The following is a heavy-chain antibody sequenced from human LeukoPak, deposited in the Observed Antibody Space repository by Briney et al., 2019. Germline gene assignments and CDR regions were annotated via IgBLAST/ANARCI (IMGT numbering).Heavy chain of an antibody. CDR1: GFTFNNYA. CDR3: ARSGYSKPVDFDY. V-gene: IGHV3-64*01. CDR2: ISSNGVAT. Sequence: GGSLRLSCAASGFTFNNYAMHWVRQAPGKGLEYVSGISSNGVATYYANSVKGRFTISRDNSKNTLYLQMASLRAEDMAVYYCARSGYSKPVDFDYWGQGTLVTVSS. J-gene: IGHJ4*02. D-gene: IGHD5-12*01.